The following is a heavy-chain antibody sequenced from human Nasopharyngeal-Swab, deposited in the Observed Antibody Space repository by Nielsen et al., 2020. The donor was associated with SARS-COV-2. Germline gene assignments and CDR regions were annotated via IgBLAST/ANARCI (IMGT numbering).Heavy chain of an antibody. V-gene: IGHV3-7*01. CDR2: IKQDGSEK. Sequence: WIRQPPGKGLEWVANIKQDGSEKYYVDSVKGRFTISRDNAKNSLYLQMNSLRAEDTAVYYCARFGITGTTRASGLDYWGQGTLVTVSS. D-gene: IGHD1-7*01. CDR3: ARFGITGTTRASGLDY. J-gene: IGHJ4*02.